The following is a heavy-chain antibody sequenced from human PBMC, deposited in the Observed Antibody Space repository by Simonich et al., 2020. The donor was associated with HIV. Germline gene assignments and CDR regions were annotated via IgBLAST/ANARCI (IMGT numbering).Heavy chain of an antibody. Sequence: QVQLQQWGAGLLKPSETLSLTCAVYGGSFSGYYWSGIRQPPGKGLEWIGEINHSASTNYNPSLKSRVTISVDTSKNQFSLKLSSVTAADTAVYYCARGFYQRLYYFDYWGQGTLVTVSS. CDR2: INHSAST. J-gene: IGHJ4*02. V-gene: IGHV4-34*01. CDR1: GGSFSGYY. D-gene: IGHD2-2*01. CDR3: ARGFYQRLYYFDY.